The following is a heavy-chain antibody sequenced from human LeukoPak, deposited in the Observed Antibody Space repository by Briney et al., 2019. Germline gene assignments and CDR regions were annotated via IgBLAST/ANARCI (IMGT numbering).Heavy chain of an antibody. Sequence: ASVKVSCKASGGTFSSYAISWVRQAPGQGLEWMGGIIPIFGTANYAQKFQGRVTITTDESTSTAYMELSSLRSEDTAVYYCARDGPYSSSWYVFSGNWFDPWGQGTLVTVSS. V-gene: IGHV1-69*05. CDR1: GGTFSSYA. CDR3: ARDGPYSSSWYVFSGNWFDP. CDR2: IIPIFGTA. J-gene: IGHJ5*02. D-gene: IGHD6-13*01.